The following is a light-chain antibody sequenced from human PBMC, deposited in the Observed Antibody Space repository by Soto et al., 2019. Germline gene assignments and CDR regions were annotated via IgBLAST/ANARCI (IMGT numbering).Light chain of an antibody. V-gene: IGKV3-15*01. Sequence: EIVSTQSPATLSVSPGERATLSCRASQSVGANLAWYQQRPGQAPRLLIYGASTRATGIPARFSGSGSGTDFTLTISRLEPEDFAVYYCQQYDSSPITFGQGTRLEIK. CDR3: QQYDSSPIT. CDR2: GAS. J-gene: IGKJ5*01. CDR1: QSVGAN.